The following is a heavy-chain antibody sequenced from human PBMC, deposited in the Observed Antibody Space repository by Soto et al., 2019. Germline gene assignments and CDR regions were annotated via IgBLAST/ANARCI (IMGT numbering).Heavy chain of an antibody. CDR1: GGSISSGGYY. J-gene: IGHJ5*02. D-gene: IGHD3-10*01. CDR2: IYYSGST. Sequence: KPSETLSLTCTVSGGSISSGGYYWSWIRQHPGKGLEWIGYIYYSGSTYYNPSLKSRVTISVDTSKNQFSLKLSSVTAADTAVYYCAREKGTLWFGELNWFDPWGQGTLVTVS. CDR3: AREKGTLWFGELNWFDP. V-gene: IGHV4-31*03.